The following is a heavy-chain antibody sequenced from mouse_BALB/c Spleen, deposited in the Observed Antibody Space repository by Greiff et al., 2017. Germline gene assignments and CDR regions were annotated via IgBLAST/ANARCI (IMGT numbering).Heavy chain of an antibody. CDR1: GFNIKDTY. Sequence: VQLKQSGAELVKPGASVKFSCTASGFNIKDTYMHWVKQRPEQGLEWIGRIDPANGNTKYDPKFQGKATITADTSSNTACLQLSSLTSEDTASYYCARWKLDGTKDYWGQGTTLTVSS. J-gene: IGHJ2*01. V-gene: IGHV14-3*02. D-gene: IGHD2-1*01. CDR2: IDPANGNT. CDR3: ARWKLDGTKDY.